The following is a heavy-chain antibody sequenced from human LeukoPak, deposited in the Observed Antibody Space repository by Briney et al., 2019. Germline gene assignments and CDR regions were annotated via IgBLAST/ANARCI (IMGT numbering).Heavy chain of an antibody. Sequence: SETLSLTCTVSGGSISSSSYYWGWIRQPPGKGLEWIGSIYYSGSTYYNPSLKSRVTISVDTSKNQFSLKLSSVTAADTAVYYCARDLGELRAFDIWGQGTMVTVSS. J-gene: IGHJ3*02. V-gene: IGHV4-39*07. D-gene: IGHD3-16*01. CDR3: ARDLGELRAFDI. CDR1: GGSISSSSYY. CDR2: IYYSGST.